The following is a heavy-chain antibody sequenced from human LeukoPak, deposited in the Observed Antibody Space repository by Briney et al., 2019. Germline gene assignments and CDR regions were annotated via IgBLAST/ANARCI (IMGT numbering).Heavy chain of an antibody. V-gene: IGHV3-66*01. D-gene: IGHD1-14*01. CDR1: GFTVSSKY. J-gene: IGHJ4*02. CDR2: IYSDRST. Sequence: GGSLRLSCAASGFTVSSKYMIWGRQAPGKGLEWVSVIYSDRSTYYADSVKGRFTISRDNSKNTLYLQMNSLSAEDTAVYYCAWERPGMTFEYWGQGTLVTVSS. CDR3: AWERPGMTFEY.